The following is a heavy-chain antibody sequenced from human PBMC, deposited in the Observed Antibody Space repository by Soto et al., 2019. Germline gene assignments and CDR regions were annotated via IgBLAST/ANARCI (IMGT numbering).Heavy chain of an antibody. V-gene: IGHV3-33*01. CDR3: ARVTGIVGATTNAFDI. CDR2: IWYDGSNK. J-gene: IGHJ3*02. D-gene: IGHD1-26*01. Sequence: PGGSLRLSCAASGFTFSSYGMHWVRQAPGKGLEWVAVIWYDGSNKYYADSVKGRFTISRDNSKNTLYLQMNSLRAEDTAVYYCARVTGIVGATTNAFDIWGQGTMVTVSS. CDR1: GFTFSSYG.